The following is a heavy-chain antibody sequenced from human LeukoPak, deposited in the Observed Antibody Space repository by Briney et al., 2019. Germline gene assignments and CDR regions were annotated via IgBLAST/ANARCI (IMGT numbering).Heavy chain of an antibody. CDR2: ISSSSSYI. CDR3: ARGCYGDYEDY. J-gene: IGHJ4*02. D-gene: IGHD4-17*01. CDR1: GFTFSSYS. Sequence: GGSLRLSRAPSGFTFSSYSMKWVRQAPGEGLEWVSSISSSSSYINYADSVKGRFTISRDNAKNSLYLQMNSLRAEGKAVYYCARGCYGDYEDYWGQGTLVTVSS. V-gene: IGHV3-21*01.